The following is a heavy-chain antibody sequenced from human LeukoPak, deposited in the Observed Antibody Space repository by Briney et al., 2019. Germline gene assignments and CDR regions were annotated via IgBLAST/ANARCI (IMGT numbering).Heavy chain of an antibody. V-gene: IGHV4-59*01. CDR1: GGSISNYY. J-gene: IGHJ5*02. D-gene: IGHD3-16*01. Sequence: SETLSLTCTVSGGSISNYYWYWIRQPPGKGLECIGYIYHSGSNNYNPSLKSRVTISVDTSKNQFALKLRSVTAADTAVYYWAREVGLGMYNWFDPWGQGTLVTVSS. CDR3: AREVGLGMYNWFDP. CDR2: IYHSGSN.